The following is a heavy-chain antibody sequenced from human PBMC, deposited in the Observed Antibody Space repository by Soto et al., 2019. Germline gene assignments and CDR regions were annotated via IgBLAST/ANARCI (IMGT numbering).Heavy chain of an antibody. CDR2: INQDGSQN. V-gene: IGHV3-7*01. CDR1: GFRFTNSW. J-gene: IGHJ1*01. Sequence: EVQLVESGGGLVQPGGSLRLSCAASGFRFTNSWLSWVLQAPGKELEWLAHINQDGSQNYYVDSVKARFTISRDNAKSSLYLRMNSLRAEDTAVYYWSTWAAAVVEDPFQHLGPGTLVSVSS. CDR3: STWAAAVVEDPFQH. D-gene: IGHD6-13*01.